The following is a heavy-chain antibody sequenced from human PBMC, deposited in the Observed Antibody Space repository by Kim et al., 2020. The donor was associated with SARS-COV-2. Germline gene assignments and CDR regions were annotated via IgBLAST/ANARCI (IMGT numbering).Heavy chain of an antibody. CDR2: INDSRSS. CDR1: GGSISRSSYY. CDR3: ARAGRREGCCER. Sequence: SETLSLTCTVSGGSISRSSYYWAWIRQPTGKGLEWIGRINDSRSSYSNPSRKSRVTLSVDTSKNQFYLNLRSVTAADTAVYYCARAGRREGCCERCGRGT. V-gene: IGHV4-39*01. J-gene: IGHJ2*01. D-gene: IGHD1-26*01.